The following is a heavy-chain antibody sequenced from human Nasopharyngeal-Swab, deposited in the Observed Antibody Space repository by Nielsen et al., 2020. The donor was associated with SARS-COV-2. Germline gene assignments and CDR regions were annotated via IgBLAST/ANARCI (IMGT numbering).Heavy chain of an antibody. V-gene: IGHV3-48*02. D-gene: IGHD3-10*01. CDR3: ARDLDWAGFGSVDY. CDR2: ISSVGSII. Sequence: GGSLRLSCAASGFTFSYYNMHWVRQAPGKGLEWVSYISSVGSIIYYADSVKGRFTISRDNAKNSTFLQMNSLRDEDTAVYYCARDLDWAGFGSVDYWGQGALVTVSS. CDR1: GFTFSYYN. J-gene: IGHJ4*02.